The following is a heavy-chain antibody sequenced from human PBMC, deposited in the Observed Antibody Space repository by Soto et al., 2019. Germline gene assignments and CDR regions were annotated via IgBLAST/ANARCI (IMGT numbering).Heavy chain of an antibody. J-gene: IGHJ5*02. CDR3: ARHGSS. CDR1: GVSISGSSYY. CDR2: IYYSGQT. V-gene: IGHV4-39*01. Sequence: SEILSLTCSVSGVSISGSSYYWGWIRQPPGKGLEWIGSIYYSGQTYYNPSLKSRVTISVDRSKNQFSLNLTSVTATDTAFYYCARHGSSWGQGTLVTVSS.